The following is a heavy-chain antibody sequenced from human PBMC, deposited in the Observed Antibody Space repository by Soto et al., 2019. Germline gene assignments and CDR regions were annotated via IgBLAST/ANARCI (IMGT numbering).Heavy chain of an antibody. J-gene: IGHJ6*02. CDR2: ISYDGSNK. CDR3: ANGRVGAAAGYYGMDV. V-gene: IGHV3-30*18. Sequence: PGGSLRLSCAASGFTFSSYGMHWVRQAPGKGLEWVAVISYDGSNKYYADSVKGRFTISRDNSKNTLYLQMNSLRAEDTAVYYCANGRVGAAAGYYGMDVWGQGTTVTVSS. D-gene: IGHD6-13*01. CDR1: GFTFSSYG.